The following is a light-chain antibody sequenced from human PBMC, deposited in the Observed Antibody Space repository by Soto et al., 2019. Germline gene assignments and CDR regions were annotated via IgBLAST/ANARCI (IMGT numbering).Light chain of an antibody. CDR3: SSYTGSSSTLV. CDR1: SSDFDYYNY. Sequence: QSVLTQPASVSGSPGQSITISCTGNSSDFDYYNYVSWYQQNPGKVPKLMIYEVSNRPSGVSNRFSGSKSGNTASLTISGLQAEDEADYYCSSYTGSSSTLVFGGGTKLTVL. CDR2: EVS. V-gene: IGLV2-14*01. J-gene: IGLJ3*02.